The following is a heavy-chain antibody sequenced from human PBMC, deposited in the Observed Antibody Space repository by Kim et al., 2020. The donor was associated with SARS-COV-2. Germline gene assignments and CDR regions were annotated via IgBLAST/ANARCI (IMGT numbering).Heavy chain of an antibody. D-gene: IGHD1-26*01. CDR3: ARGLVGASYYFDY. V-gene: IGHV4-59*09. J-gene: IGHJ4*02. Sequence: YNPSLKRRVTISVDTSKNQFSLKLGSVTAADTAVYYCARGLVGASYYFDYWGQGTLVTVSS.